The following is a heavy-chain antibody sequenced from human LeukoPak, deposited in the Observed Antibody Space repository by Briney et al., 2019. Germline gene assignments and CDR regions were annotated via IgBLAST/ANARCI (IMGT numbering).Heavy chain of an antibody. CDR2: IHYTGST. CDR1: GGSISSYY. V-gene: IGHV4-59*08. CDR3: ARMYDRSGYYYPFDY. D-gene: IGHD3-22*01. J-gene: IGHJ4*02. Sequence: SETLSLTCTVSGGSISSYYWSWIRQPPGKGLEWIGYIHYTGSTNYNPSLRSRVTISVDTSKNHFSLKLTSVTAADTAVYYCARMYDRSGYYYPFDYWGQGTLVTVSS.